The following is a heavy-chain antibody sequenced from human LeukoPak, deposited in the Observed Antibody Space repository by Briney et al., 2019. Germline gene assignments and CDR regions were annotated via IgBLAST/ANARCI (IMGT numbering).Heavy chain of an antibody. CDR1: GFTFSSYS. J-gene: IGHJ3*02. CDR2: ISSSSSYI. CDR3: ARGRGDYYGSGADDAFDI. D-gene: IGHD3-10*01. V-gene: IGHV3-21*01. Sequence: GGSLRLTCAASGFTFSSYSMNWVRQAPGKGLEWVSSISSSSSYIYYADSVKGRFTISRDNAKNSLYLQMNSLGAEDTAVYYCARGRGDYYGSGADDAFDIWGQGTMVTVSS.